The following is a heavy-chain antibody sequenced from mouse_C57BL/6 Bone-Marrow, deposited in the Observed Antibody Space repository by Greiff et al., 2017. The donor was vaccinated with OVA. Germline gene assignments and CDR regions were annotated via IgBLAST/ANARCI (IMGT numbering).Heavy chain of an antibody. D-gene: IGHD1-1*01. CDR3: ARDYYGSSYPYYYAMDY. J-gene: IGHJ4*01. CDR1: GYSFTDYN. V-gene: IGHV1-39*01. Sequence: EVKLMESGPELVKPGASVKISCKASGYSFTDYNMNWVKQSNGKSLEWIGVINPNYGTTSYNQKFKGKATLTVDQSSSTAYMQLNSLTSEDSAVYYCARDYYGSSYPYYYAMDYWGQGTSVTVSS. CDR2: INPNYGTT.